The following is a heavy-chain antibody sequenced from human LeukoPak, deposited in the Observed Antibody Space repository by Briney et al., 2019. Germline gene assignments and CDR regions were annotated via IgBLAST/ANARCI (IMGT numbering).Heavy chain of an antibody. CDR3: ARYSSGWSDYFDY. J-gene: IGHJ4*02. CDR2: INHSGST. Sequence: SETLSLTCAVYGGSFSGYYWSWMRQPPGKGLEWIGEINHSGSTNYNPSLKSRVTISVDTSKNQFSLKLSSVTAADTAVYYCARYSSGWSDYFDYWGQGTLVTVSS. V-gene: IGHV4-34*01. D-gene: IGHD6-19*01. CDR1: GGSFSGYY.